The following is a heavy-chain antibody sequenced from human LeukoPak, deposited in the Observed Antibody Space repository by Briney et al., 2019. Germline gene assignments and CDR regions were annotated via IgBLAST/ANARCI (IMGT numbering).Heavy chain of an antibody. CDR3: ARESVYYYMDV. CDR1: GGSISSYY. V-gene: IGHV4-59*12. J-gene: IGHJ6*03. CDR2: MYYSGST. Sequence: SETLSLTCSVSGGSISSYYWSWIRQPPGKGLEWIGYMYYSGSTNYNPSLKSRVTISVDTSKNQFSLKLSSVTAADTAVYYCARESVYYYMDVWGKGTTVTVSS.